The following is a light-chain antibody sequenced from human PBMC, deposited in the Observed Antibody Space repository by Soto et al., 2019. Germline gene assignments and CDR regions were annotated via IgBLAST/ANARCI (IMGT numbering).Light chain of an antibody. CDR3: QPRGVWPWT. CDR2: DAS. V-gene: IGKV3-11*01. J-gene: IGKJ1*01. Sequence: DIELIQSPVTLPLSPGERATLSCWPSQSVSNYFVRYQQKPGQAPRLLIYDASKRATGIPARFSGSGSGTDCSLTISSLQPEDFAVYYGQPRGVWPWTCGRGTKV. CDR1: QSVSNY.